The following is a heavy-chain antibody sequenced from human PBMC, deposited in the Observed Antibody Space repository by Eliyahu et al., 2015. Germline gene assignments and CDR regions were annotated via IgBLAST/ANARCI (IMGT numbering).Heavy chain of an antibody. CDR3: VKEQTQLYGGPXVFHV. CDR1: GFSVASVY. Sequence: EGQLVESGGGLIQPGGXLRLXCAASGFSVASVYMNXVXQAPGKGLEWVSIXXPSSDTNYADSVKGRFTVSRDISKNALYLQMNNLRVEDTAVYFCVKEQTQLYGGPXVFHVWGQGTMVTVSS. CDR2: XXPSSDT. D-gene: IGHD4-23*01. V-gene: IGHV3-53*01. J-gene: IGHJ3*01.